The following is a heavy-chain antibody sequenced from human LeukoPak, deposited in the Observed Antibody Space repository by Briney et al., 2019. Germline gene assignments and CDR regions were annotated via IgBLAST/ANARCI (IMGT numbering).Heavy chain of an antibody. CDR2: MYYSGST. CDR3: ARGQRRYWFDP. CDR1: GGSISSYY. V-gene: IGHV4-59*01. Sequence: SETLSLTCTVSGGSISSYYWSWIRQPPGKGLERIGYMYYSGSTKYNPSLKSRVTISVDTSKNQFSMKVRSVTAADTAVYYCARGQRRYWFDPWGQGTLVTVSS. J-gene: IGHJ5*02.